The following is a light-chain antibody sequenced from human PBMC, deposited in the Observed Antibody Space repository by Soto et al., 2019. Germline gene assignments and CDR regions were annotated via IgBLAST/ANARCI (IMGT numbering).Light chain of an antibody. V-gene: IGLV2-14*01. CDR1: SSDVGGYNY. CDR3: SSYTSSSTLRV. Sequence: QSALTRPASVSGSPGQSITISCTGTSSDVGGYNYVSWYQQHPGKAPKLMIYDVSNRPSGVSNRFSGSKSGNTASLTISGLQAEDEADYSCSSYTSSSTLRVFGGGTKLTVL. CDR2: DVS. J-gene: IGLJ2*01.